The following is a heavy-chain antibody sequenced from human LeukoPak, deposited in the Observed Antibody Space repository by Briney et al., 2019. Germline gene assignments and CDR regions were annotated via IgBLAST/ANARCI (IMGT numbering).Heavy chain of an antibody. V-gene: IGHV1-18*01. J-gene: IGHJ5*02. Sequence: ASVKVSCKASGYTFTSYGISWVRQAPGQGLEWMGWISAYNGNTNYAQKLQGRVTMTTDTSTSTAYMELRSLRSDDTAVYYCARAPLPYYYDSSGQGGFDPWGQGTLVTVSS. D-gene: IGHD3-22*01. CDR1: GYTFTSYG. CDR2: ISAYNGNT. CDR3: ARAPLPYYYDSSGQGGFDP.